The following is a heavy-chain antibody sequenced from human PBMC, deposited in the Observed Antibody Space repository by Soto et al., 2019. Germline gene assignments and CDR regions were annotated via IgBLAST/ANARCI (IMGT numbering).Heavy chain of an antibody. CDR3: AMLPHDPYEYDF. V-gene: IGHV1-18*04. CDR1: GYTFTNYG. Sequence: ASVKVSCKASGYTFTNYGILWLRQAPGQGLEWMGWISTYNGDTAYAQKIQDRVTLTRDISTSTAYMELRSLGSDDTAIYYCAMLPHDPYEYDFWGQGTPVTVSS. J-gene: IGHJ4*02. CDR2: ISTYNGDT. D-gene: IGHD5-12*01.